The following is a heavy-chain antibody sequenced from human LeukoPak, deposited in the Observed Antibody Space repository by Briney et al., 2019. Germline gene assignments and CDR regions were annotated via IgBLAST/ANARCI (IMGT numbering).Heavy chain of an antibody. CDR1: GGSISGGGYY. Sequence: SQTLSLTCTVSGGSISGGGYYWSWIRQHPGKGLEWIGYIYYSGSTYYNPSLKSRVTISVVTSKNQFSLKLSSVTAADTAVYYCASGPHRDGYNYWGQGTLVTVSS. CDR2: IYYSGST. D-gene: IGHD5-24*01. V-gene: IGHV4-31*03. J-gene: IGHJ4*02. CDR3: ASGPHRDGYNY.